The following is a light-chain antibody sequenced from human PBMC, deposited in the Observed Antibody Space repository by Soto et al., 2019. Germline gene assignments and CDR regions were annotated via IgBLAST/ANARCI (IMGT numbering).Light chain of an antibody. V-gene: IGKV3-20*01. Sequence: EIVLTQSPGTLSLSPGERATLSCRASQSVSSGNLARDQQKPGQSPGILIDGASSRATGIQDRFSGSGSGTDFTLNISRLEPEDFAVYYCQQYGSSPYTFGQGTKLEIK. CDR2: GAS. CDR1: QSVSSGN. J-gene: IGKJ2*01. CDR3: QQYGSSPYT.